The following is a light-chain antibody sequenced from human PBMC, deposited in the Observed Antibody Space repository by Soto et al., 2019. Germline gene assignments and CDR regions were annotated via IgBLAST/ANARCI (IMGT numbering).Light chain of an antibody. CDR1: SSDVGSYNL. CDR3: CSYAGSSTYV. J-gene: IGLJ1*01. CDR2: EGS. V-gene: IGLV2-23*01. Sequence: QSALTQPASVSGSPGQSITISCTGTSSDVGSYNLVSWYQQHPGKAPKLMIYEGSKRPSGVSNRFSGSKSGNTASLTISGLQAEDEADYYGCSYAGSSTYVFVTGTKVTVL.